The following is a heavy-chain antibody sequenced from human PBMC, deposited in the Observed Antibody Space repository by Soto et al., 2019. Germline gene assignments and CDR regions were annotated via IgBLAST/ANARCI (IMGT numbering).Heavy chain of an antibody. J-gene: IGHJ6*02. Sequence: SEKLSLTCAVYGGSLSGYYWSWIRQPPGKGLEWIGEINHSGSTNYNPSLKSRVTISVDTSKNQFSLKLSSVTAADTAVYYCARGGITMVRGVIKGMDVWGQGTTVT. CDR3: ARGGITMVRGVIKGMDV. CDR2: INHSGST. D-gene: IGHD3-10*01. V-gene: IGHV4-34*01. CDR1: GGSLSGYY.